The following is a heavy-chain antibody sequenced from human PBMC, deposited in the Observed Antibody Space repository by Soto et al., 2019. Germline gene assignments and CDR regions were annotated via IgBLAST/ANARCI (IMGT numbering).Heavy chain of an antibody. V-gene: IGHV4-59*08. J-gene: IGHJ4*02. CDR1: GGSISSYD. Sequence: PSETLSLTCTVAGGSISSYDWSWIRQPPGKGLEWIGYIYYSGSTNYNPSLKSRVTISVDTSKNQFSLKLSSVTAADTAVYYCARRDSSSSEVHFDYWGQGTLVTVSS. D-gene: IGHD6-6*01. CDR3: ARRDSSSSEVHFDY. CDR2: IYYSGST.